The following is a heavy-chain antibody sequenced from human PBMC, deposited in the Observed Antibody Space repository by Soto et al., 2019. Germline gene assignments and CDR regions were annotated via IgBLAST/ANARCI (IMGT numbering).Heavy chain of an antibody. J-gene: IGHJ4*02. V-gene: IGHV1-2*04. CDR1: GYTFTGYY. CDR2: INPNSGGT. CDR3: ARDHYYDSSGYTPGFDY. D-gene: IGHD3-22*01. Sequence: QVQLVQSGAEVKKPGASVKISCKASGYTFTGYYMHWVRQAPGQGLEWMGWINPNSGGTNYAQKFQGWVTMTRDTSISTAYMELSRLRSDDTAVYYCARDHYYDSSGYTPGFDYWGQGTLVTVSP.